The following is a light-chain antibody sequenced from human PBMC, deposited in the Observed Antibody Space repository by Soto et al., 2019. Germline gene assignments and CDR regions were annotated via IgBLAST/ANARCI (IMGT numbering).Light chain of an antibody. CDR1: QTVSSN. CDR3: QQYNNWPFIT. CDR2: AAS. Sequence: EIVLTQSPGTLSLSPGERATLSCRASQTVSSNYLAWYQQKPGQAPRLLIYAASSRATGIPVRFSGSGSGTEFTLTISSLQSEDFAVYYCQQYNNWPFITFGQGTRLEIK. J-gene: IGKJ5*01. V-gene: IGKV3-15*01.